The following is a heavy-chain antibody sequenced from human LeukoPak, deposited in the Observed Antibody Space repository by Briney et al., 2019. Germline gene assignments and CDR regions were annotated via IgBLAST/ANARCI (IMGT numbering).Heavy chain of an antibody. J-gene: IGHJ3*02. V-gene: IGHV1-46*01. Sequence: ASVKVSCKASGYTFTEYYMHWVRQAPGQGLEWMGIINPSGGSTSYAQKFQGRVAMTRDTSTSTVYMELSSLRSEDTAVYYCARFASLYSRSWYYAFDIWGQGTMVTVSS. CDR1: GYTFTEYY. CDR2: INPSGGST. D-gene: IGHD6-13*01. CDR3: ARFASLYSRSWYYAFDI.